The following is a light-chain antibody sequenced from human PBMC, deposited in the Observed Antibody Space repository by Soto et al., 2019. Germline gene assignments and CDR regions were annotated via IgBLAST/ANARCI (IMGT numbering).Light chain of an antibody. CDR2: WAS. V-gene: IGKV4-1*01. CDR3: QQYYSTPPT. J-gene: IGKJ4*01. Sequence: DIVMTQSPDSLAVSLGERATINCKSSQSVLYSSNXKNYLAWYQQKPGQPPKLLIYWASTRESGVPDRFSGSGSGTDXXXXXSSLQAEDVAVYYCQQYYSTPPTFGGGTKVEIK. CDR1: QSVLYSSNXKNY.